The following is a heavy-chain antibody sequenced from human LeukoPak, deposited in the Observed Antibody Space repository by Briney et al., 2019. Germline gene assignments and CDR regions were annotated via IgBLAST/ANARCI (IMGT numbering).Heavy chain of an antibody. D-gene: IGHD3-10*01. V-gene: IGHV4-59*01. J-gene: IGHJ6*02. CDR2: IYYSGST. CDR1: GGSISSYY. Sequence: SETLSLTCTVSGGSISSYYWSWIRQPPGRGLEWIGYIYYSGSTNYNPSLKSRVTISVDTSKNQFSLKLSSVTAADTAVYYCAREYGSGSPYYYYGMDVWGQGTTVTVSS. CDR3: AREYGSGSPYYYYGMDV.